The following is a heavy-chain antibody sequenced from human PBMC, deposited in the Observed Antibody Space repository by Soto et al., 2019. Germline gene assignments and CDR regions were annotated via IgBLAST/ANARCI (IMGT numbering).Heavy chain of an antibody. CDR1: GGSISSYY. Sequence: PSETLCLTCTVSGGSISSYYWSWIRQPPGKGLEWIGYIYYSGSTNYNPSLKSRVTISLDASKNQFSLKLSSVTAADTAVYYCARASRNYFAYWGQGTLVTVSS. J-gene: IGHJ4*02. CDR2: IYYSGST. V-gene: IGHV4-59*01. CDR3: ARASRNYFAY.